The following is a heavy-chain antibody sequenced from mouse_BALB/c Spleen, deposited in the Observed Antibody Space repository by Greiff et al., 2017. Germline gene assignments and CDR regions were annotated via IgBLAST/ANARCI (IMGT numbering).Heavy chain of an antibody. CDR2: ISYSGST. D-gene: IGHD2-4*01. J-gene: IGHJ1*01. Sequence: EVKLQESGPSLVKPSQTLSLTCSVTGDSITSGYWNWIRKFPGNKLEYMGYISYSGSTYYNPSLKSRISITRDTSKNQYYLQLNSVTTEDTATYYCADYEYDNWYFDVWGAGTTVTVSS. CDR1: GDSITSGY. V-gene: IGHV3-8*02. CDR3: ADYEYDNWYFDV.